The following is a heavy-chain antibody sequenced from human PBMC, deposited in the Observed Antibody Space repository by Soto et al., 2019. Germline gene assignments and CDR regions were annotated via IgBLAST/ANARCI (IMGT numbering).Heavy chain of an antibody. Sequence: GGSLRLSCAASGFTFSSYAMHWVRQAPGKGLEWVAVISYDGSNKYYADSVKGRFIISRDNSKNTLYLQMNSLRAEDTAVYYCARDLRPSGSYLPYYYYYGMDVWGQGTTVTVSS. CDR1: GFTFSSYA. V-gene: IGHV3-30-3*01. J-gene: IGHJ6*02. D-gene: IGHD1-26*01. CDR2: ISYDGSNK. CDR3: ARDLRPSGSYLPYYYYYGMDV.